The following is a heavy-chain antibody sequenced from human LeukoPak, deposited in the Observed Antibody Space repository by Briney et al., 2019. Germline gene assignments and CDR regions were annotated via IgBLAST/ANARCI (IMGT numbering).Heavy chain of an antibody. CDR3: ASLRVWDIVVVPAVIDY. V-gene: IGHV3-30*02. D-gene: IGHD2-2*02. Sequence: GGSLRLSCAASGFTFNRYAMHWVRQAPGKVLEWVAFIRYDGSDKYYADSVKGRFTISRDNSKNTLYLQMNSLGAEDTAVYYCASLRVWDIVVVPAVIDYWGQGTLVTVSS. J-gene: IGHJ4*02. CDR2: IRYDGSDK. CDR1: GFTFNRYA.